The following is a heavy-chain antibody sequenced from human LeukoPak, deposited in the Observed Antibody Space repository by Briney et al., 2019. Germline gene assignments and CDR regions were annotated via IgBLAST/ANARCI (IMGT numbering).Heavy chain of an antibody. CDR1: GFTFDDHA. V-gene: IGHV3-9*01. Sequence: GRSLRLSCAASGFTFDDHATHWVRQAPGKGLEWVSGISWNSGSIGYADSVKGRFTISRDNAKKSLYLQMNSLRAEDTALYYCAKDMEGYYYGMDVWGQGTTVTVSS. CDR3: AKDMEGYYYGMDV. D-gene: IGHD3-3*01. J-gene: IGHJ6*02. CDR2: ISWNSGSI.